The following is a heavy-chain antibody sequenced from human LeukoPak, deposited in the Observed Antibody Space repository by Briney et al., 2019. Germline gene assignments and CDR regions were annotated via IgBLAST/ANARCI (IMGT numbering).Heavy chain of an antibody. J-gene: IGHJ4*02. CDR3: VRQAPDYYGSGSYRSGYFDY. CDR2: INHSGST. Sequence: SETLSLTCAVYGGSFSGYYWNWIRQPPGKGMEWIREINHSGSTNYNPSLKSRVTISVDTSKNQFSLKVTSVTAADTAVYYCVRQAPDYYGSGSYRSGYFDYWGQGTLVSVSS. CDR1: GGSFSGYY. D-gene: IGHD3-10*01. V-gene: IGHV4-34*01.